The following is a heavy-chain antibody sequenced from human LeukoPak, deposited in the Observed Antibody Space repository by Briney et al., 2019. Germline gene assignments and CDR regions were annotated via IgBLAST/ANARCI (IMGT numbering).Heavy chain of an antibody. Sequence: GGSLRLSCAASGFTFSSYSMNWVRQAPGKGLEWVSAISGSGGSTYYADSVKGRFTISRDNSKNTLYLQMNSLRAEDTAVYYCAKNGGYSSSWPFDYWGQGTLVTVSS. D-gene: IGHD6-13*01. CDR3: AKNGGYSSSWPFDY. J-gene: IGHJ4*02. CDR1: GFTFSSYS. V-gene: IGHV3-23*01. CDR2: ISGSGGST.